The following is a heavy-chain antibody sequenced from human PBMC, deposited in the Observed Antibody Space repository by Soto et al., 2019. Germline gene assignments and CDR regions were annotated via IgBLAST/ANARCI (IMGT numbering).Heavy chain of an antibody. CDR1: GFTVSTNN. CDR2: IYSGGNT. D-gene: IGHD6-19*01. CDR3: ARPVAEAYSDAFDI. Sequence: QVVESGGGLVHSGGSLRLSCAASGFTVSTNNMNWVRQAPGKGLEWVSVIYSGGNTYYTDSVKGRFIVSRDNSKTAVFLQMNILRDDETAVYYCARPVAEAYSDAFDIWGQGTMVTVSS. J-gene: IGHJ3*02. V-gene: IGHV3-66*01.